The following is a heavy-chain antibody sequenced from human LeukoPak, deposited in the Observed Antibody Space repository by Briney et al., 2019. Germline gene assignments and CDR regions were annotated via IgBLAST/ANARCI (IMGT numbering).Heavy chain of an antibody. CDR3: ARGGGSYYDFWSGYYTSPNWFDP. Sequence: SVKVSCKASGYTFTSYDINWVRQATGQGLEWMGGIIPIFGTANYAQKFQGRVTITADKSTSTAYMELSSLRSEDTAVYYCARGGGSYYDFWSGYYTSPNWFDPWGQGTLVTVSS. CDR2: IIPIFGTA. D-gene: IGHD3-3*01. J-gene: IGHJ5*02. CDR1: GYTFTSYD. V-gene: IGHV1-69*06.